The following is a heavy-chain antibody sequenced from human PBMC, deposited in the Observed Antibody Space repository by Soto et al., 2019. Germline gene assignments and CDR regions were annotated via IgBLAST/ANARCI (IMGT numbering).Heavy chain of an antibody. CDR1: GFTFSSYA. D-gene: IGHD4-17*01. V-gene: IGHV3-64*01. CDR3: AKDRGPDYGDYVG. J-gene: IGHJ4*02. CDR2: ISSNGGSA. Sequence: SLRLSCAASGFTFSSYAMHWVRQAPGKGLEYVSAISSNGGSAYYANSVKGRFTISRDNSKNTLHLQMNSLRAEDTAVYYCAKDRGPDYGDYVGWGQGTLVTVSS.